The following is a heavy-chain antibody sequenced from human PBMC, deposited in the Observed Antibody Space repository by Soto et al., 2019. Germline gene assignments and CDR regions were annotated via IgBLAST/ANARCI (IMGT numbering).Heavy chain of an antibody. J-gene: IGHJ6*02. D-gene: IGHD2-8*01. Sequence: SVQVSCKASGGTFSSYAISWVRQAPGQGLEWMGGIIPIFGTANYAQKFQGRVTITADESTSTAYMELSSLRSEDTAVYYCTRALPYCXNGVCSPGIYYYYGMDVWGQGTTVTVSS. CDR1: GGTFSSYA. V-gene: IGHV1-69*13. CDR3: TRALPYCXNGVCSPGIYYYYGMDV. CDR2: IIPIFGTA.